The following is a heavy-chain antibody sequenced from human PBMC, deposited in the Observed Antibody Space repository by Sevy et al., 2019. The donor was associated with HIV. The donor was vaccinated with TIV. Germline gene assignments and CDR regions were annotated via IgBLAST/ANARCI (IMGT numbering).Heavy chain of an antibody. CDR2: ISSGSSYV. J-gene: IGHJ4*02. D-gene: IGHD3-22*01. CDR3: ASPLHYYDSPSAY. Sequence: GGSLRLSCAASGFTFSYYNMNWVRQAPGKGLEWVSSISSGSSYVYHADSVKGRFTISRDNAKNSLYLQMNSLRAEDTAVYYCASPLHYYDSPSAYWGQGTQVTVSS. CDR1: GFTFSYYN. V-gene: IGHV3-21*01.